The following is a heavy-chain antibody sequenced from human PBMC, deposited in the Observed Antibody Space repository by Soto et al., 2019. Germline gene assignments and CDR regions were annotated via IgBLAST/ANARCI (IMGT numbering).Heavy chain of an antibody. CDR2: IIPIFGTA. J-gene: IGHJ6*02. CDR1: GGTFSSYA. V-gene: IGHV1-69*06. Sequence: SVKVSCKASGGTFSSYAISWVRQAPGQGLEWMGGIIPIFGTANYAQKFQGRVTITADKSTSTAYMELSSLRSEDTAVYYCARADIVVVPAANFYYYYGMDVWGQGTTVTVSS. CDR3: ARADIVVVPAANFYYYYGMDV. D-gene: IGHD2-2*01.